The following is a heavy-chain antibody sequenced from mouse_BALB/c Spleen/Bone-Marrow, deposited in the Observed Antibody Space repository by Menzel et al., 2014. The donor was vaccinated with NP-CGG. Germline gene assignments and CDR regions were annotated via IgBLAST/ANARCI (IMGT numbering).Heavy chain of an antibody. CDR1: GYAFSAYW. CDR2: IYPRDGDT. V-gene: IGHV1-80*01. Sequence: VQLQQSGAELVRPGSSVKISCKASGYAFSAYWMNWVKQRPGQGLEWIGQIYPRDGDTNYNEKFKGKATLTADTSPSTAYMQLSSLTSEDSAIYYCARGEDGLDYWGQGTTLTVSS. D-gene: IGHD2-3*01. J-gene: IGHJ2*01. CDR3: ARGEDGLDY.